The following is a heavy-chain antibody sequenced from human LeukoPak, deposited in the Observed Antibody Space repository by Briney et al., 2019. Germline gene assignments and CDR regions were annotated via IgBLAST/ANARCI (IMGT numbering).Heavy chain of an antibody. CDR3: AKVGFGWYQIDY. J-gene: IGHJ4*02. CDR2: IRYDGTSQ. CDR1: GFTLSIYG. V-gene: IGHV3-30*02. D-gene: IGHD6-19*01. Sequence: GGSLRLSCATSGFTLSIYGMHWVRQAPGKGLEWVAFIRYDGTSQYYTDSVKGRFTISRDNSMNTTYLQMNSLRVEDTAVYYCAKVGFGWYQIDYWGQGTLVTVSS.